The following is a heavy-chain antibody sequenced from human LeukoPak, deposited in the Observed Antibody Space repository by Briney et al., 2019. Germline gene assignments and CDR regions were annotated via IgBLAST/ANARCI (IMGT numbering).Heavy chain of an antibody. J-gene: IGHJ4*02. CDR1: GFTFGDYA. V-gene: IGHV3-49*04. CDR3: TRDVPPRKGSADYGSGTYRYYFDY. Sequence: PGGSLRLSCTASGFTFGDYAMSWVRQAPGKGLEWVSFIRSRAFGGTADYAASVKGRFTTSRDDSKSIAYLQMNSLKTEDTAVYYCTRDVPPRKGSADYGSGTYRYYFDYWGQGTLVTVPS. CDR2: IRSRAFGGTA. D-gene: IGHD3-10*01.